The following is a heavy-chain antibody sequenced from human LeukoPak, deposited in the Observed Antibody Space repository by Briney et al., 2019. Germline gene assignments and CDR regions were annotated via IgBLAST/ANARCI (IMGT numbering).Heavy chain of an antibody. CDR1: GGSISNYY. CDR3: ARFSQGVFGWFDP. CDR2: ISYSGNT. J-gene: IGHJ5*02. D-gene: IGHD6-13*01. V-gene: IGHV4-59*01. Sequence: SETLSLTCTVSGGSISNYYWTWIRQPPGKGLEWIGFISYSGNTNYNPSLKSRVTISLDTSKNQFSLKLISVTAADTGVYYCARFSQGVFGWFDPWGQGTLVTVSS.